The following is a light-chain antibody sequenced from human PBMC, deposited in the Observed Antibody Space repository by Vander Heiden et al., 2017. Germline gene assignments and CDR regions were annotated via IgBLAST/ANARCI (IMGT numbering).Light chain of an antibody. J-gene: IGKJ4*01. CDR1: QGIRND. V-gene: IGKV1-6*01. Sequence: AIQMTQSPSSLSASLGDRITITCRASQGIRNDLGWYQQKPGKAPKLLIYAASSLQSGVPSRFSGSGSGTDFTLTISSLQPEDFATYYCRQEYNYPRTFGGGTKVEIK. CDR2: AAS. CDR3: RQEYNYPRT.